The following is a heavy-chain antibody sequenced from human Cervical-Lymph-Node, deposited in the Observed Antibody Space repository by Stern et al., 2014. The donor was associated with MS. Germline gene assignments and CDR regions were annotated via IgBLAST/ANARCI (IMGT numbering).Heavy chain of an antibody. J-gene: IGHJ4*02. Sequence: VQLVQAGGGVIQPGGSLRLSCTASGVTVSRDYMTWVRRAPGPGLEWVSLITNVGSTFYTDSVKGRFTISRDDSKNTVYLHMTSLRAEDTAMYYCARDTSAPERSDWWGQGTLVTVSS. CDR1: GVTVSRDY. D-gene: IGHD1-1*01. V-gene: IGHV3-53*01. CDR3: ARDTSAPERSDW. CDR2: ITNVGST.